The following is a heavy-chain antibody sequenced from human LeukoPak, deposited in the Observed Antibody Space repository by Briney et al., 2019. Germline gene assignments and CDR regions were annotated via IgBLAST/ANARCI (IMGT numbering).Heavy chain of an antibody. CDR1: GYTFTSYY. Sequence: ASVKVSCKASGYTFTSYYMHWVRQAPGQGLEWMGIINPSGGSTSYAQKFQGRVTMTRDTSTSTVYMELSSLRSEDTAVYYCARVAVAGSSSNWFDPWGQGTLVTVSS. CDR2: INPSGGST. V-gene: IGHV1-46*01. J-gene: IGHJ5*02. CDR3: ARVAVAGSSSNWFDP. D-gene: IGHD6-19*01.